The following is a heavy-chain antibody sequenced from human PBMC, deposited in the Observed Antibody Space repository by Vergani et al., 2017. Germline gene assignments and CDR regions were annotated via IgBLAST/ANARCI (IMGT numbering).Heavy chain of an antibody. CDR2: IKNNGGST. J-gene: IGHJ3*01. V-gene: IGHV3-23*01. CDR1: GFTFNSYA. CDR3: AKVCGSTSCPYGGGAFDV. D-gene: IGHD2-2*01. Sequence: QLLEPGGGLIQPGGSLRLSCAASGFTFNSYAMTWVRQAPGKGLEWVSGIKNNGGSTYYADSVKGRFTISRDNSKNTLYLQMTDLRAEDTATYYCAKVCGSTSCPYGGGAFDVWGHGTMVTVSS.